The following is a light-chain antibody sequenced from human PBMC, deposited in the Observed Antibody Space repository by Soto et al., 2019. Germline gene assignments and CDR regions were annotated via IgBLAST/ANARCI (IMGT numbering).Light chain of an antibody. CDR1: SGHSSDA. CDR2: LNNDGSH. J-gene: IGLJ2*01. Sequence: QLVLTQSPSASASLGASVKLTCTLSSGHSSDAIAWHQQQPEKGPRFLMNLNNDGSHTKGDGIPDRFSGSSSGAERYLTISSLQSEDEADYYCQTWGTGIVIFGGGTTLTVL. CDR3: QTWGTGIVI. V-gene: IGLV4-69*01.